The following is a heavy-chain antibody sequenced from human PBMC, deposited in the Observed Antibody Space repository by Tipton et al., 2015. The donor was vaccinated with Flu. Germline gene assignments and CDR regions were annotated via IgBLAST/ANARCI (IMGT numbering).Heavy chain of an antibody. D-gene: IGHD3-10*01. V-gene: IGHV4-38-2*02. CDR2: IYHSGTT. CDR1: GYSIRSAYY. Sequence: TLSLTCSVSGYSIRSAYYWGWVRRPPGKGLEWIGTIYHSGTTYYNPSLKSRLSISVDKSKSHFSLKLTSVTAADTAVYFCARVPLVLDYYGSGTYFEFWGQGTLVTVSS. J-gene: IGHJ4*02. CDR3: ARVPLVLDYYGSGTYFEF.